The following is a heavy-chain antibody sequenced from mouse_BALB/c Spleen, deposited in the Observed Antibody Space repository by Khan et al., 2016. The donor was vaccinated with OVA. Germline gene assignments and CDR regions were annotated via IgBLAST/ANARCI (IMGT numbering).Heavy chain of an antibody. Sequence: QIQLVQSGPELKKPGETVKISCKASGYTFTNSGMHWVQKAPGKGLKWMGWINTYTGEPTYADDFKGRFAFSLENSASTAYLQINNLKNEDTATXCCARDGYYVMDYWGQGTSVTVSS. CDR1: GYTFTNSG. V-gene: IGHV9-3-1*01. CDR2: INTYTGEP. D-gene: IGHD2-3*01. CDR3: ARDGYYVMDY. J-gene: IGHJ4*01.